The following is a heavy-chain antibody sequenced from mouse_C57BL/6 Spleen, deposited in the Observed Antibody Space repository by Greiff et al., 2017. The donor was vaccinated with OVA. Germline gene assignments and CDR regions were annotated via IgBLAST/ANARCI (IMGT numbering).Heavy chain of an antibody. V-gene: IGHV5-4*01. Sequence: EVQLVESGGGLVKPGGSLRLSCAASGFTFSSYAMSWVRQTPEKRLEWVATISDGGSYTYYPDNVKGRFTISRDNAKNNQYLQMSHLKSEDTAMYYGARDYYGSSYLFDYWGQGTTLTVSS. CDR3: ARDYYGSSYLFDY. CDR1: GFTFSSYA. J-gene: IGHJ2*01. CDR2: ISDGGSYT. D-gene: IGHD1-1*01.